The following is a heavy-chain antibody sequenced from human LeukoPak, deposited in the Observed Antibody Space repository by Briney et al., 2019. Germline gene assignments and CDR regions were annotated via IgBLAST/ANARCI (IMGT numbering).Heavy chain of an antibody. V-gene: IGHV3-30*02. CDR3: AKDQDLYCSGGSCFSTLDY. CDR1: GFTFSSYT. Sequence: GGSLTLPCAASGFTFSSYTMNWVRQAPGKGLEWMAFIRYDGRSKYYADSVQGRFTISRDTSKNTVYLQMNSLKVEDTAVYYCAKDQDLYCSGGSCFSTLDYWGQGTLVTVSS. J-gene: IGHJ4*02. CDR2: IRYDGRSK. D-gene: IGHD2-15*01.